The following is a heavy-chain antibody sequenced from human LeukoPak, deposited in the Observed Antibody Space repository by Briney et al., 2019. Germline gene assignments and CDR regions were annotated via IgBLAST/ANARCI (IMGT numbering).Heavy chain of an antibody. Sequence: GGSLRLSCAASGFSFSDYYMSWIRQAPGKGREWVSYISSSGSTIYYADSVKGRFTISRDNAKNSLYLQMNSLRAEDTAVYYCSREGGIQLWLAYWGQGTLVTVSS. V-gene: IGHV3-11*01. J-gene: IGHJ4*02. CDR2: ISSSGSTI. D-gene: IGHD5-18*01. CDR3: SREGGIQLWLAY. CDR1: GFSFSDYY.